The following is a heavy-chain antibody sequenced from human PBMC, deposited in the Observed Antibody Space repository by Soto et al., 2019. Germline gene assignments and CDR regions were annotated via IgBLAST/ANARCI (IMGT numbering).Heavy chain of an antibody. CDR1: GYTFTGYY. D-gene: IGHD6-13*01. J-gene: IGHJ6*03. CDR2: INPNSGGT. Sequence: QVQLVQSGAEVKKPGASVKVSCKASGYTFTGYYMHWVRQAPGQGLEWMGWINPNSGGTNYAQKFQGWVTMTRDTSISTAYRVLSRLSCEETAVYDCAREYGSRGAGGGGGYMDVWGKGTTVTVSS. CDR3: AREYGSRGAGGGGGYMDV. V-gene: IGHV1-2*04.